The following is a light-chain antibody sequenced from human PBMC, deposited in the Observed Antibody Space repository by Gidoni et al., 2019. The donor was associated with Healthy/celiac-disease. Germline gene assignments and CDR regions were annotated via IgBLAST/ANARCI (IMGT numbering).Light chain of an antibody. CDR2: GAS. CDR3: QQYGSSPP. J-gene: IGKJ1*01. CDR1: QSVSSSY. Sequence: EMVLTQSPGTLSLSPGERATLSCRASQSVSSSYLAWYQQKPGQAPRLLIYGASTRATGIPARFSCSGSGTAFTLTLSRLEPADFAVYYCQQYGSSPPFGPGTKVEIK. V-gene: IGKV3-20*01.